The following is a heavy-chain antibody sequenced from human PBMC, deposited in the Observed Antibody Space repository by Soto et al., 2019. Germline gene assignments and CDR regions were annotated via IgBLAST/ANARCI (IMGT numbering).Heavy chain of an antibody. D-gene: IGHD3-10*01. J-gene: IGHJ6*02. CDR2: IYYSGST. Sequence: SETLSLTCTVSGGSISSGVYYWSGIRQHPGKGLEWIGYIYYSGSTYYNPSLKSRVTISVDTSKNQFSLKLSSVTAADTAVYYCARTDGSGGDVWGQGTTVTVSS. CDR3: ARTDGSGGDV. CDR1: GGSISSGVYY. V-gene: IGHV4-31*03.